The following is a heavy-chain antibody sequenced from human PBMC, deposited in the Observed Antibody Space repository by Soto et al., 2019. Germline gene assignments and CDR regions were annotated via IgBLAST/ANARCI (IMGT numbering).Heavy chain of an antibody. V-gene: IGHV1-18*04. CDR3: ARAGDAIQGYYYYGMDV. CDR1: GYTFTSYG. J-gene: IGHJ6*02. CDR2: ISAYNGNT. Sequence: ASVKVSCKASGYTFTSYGISWVRQAPGQGLEWMGWISAYNGNTNYAQKLQGRVTMTTDTSTSTAYMELRSLRSDDTAVYYCARAGDAIQGYYYYGMDVWGQGTTVTVS. D-gene: IGHD2-21*02.